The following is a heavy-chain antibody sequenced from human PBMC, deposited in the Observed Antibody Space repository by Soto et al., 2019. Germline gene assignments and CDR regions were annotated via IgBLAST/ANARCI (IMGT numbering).Heavy chain of an antibody. CDR1: GYTFTTYD. Sequence: QVQLVQSGAEVKKPGASVKVSCKTSGYTFTTYDISWVRQAPGQGLEWLGWISPYTGDTKYAQKVQGRVTRTTDTSTNAAYMELRSLRSDDTAVYYCARDPGGATGFDPWGQGTLVTGSS. D-gene: IGHD1-1*01. V-gene: IGHV1-18*01. CDR2: ISPYTGDT. CDR3: ARDPGGATGFDP. J-gene: IGHJ5*02.